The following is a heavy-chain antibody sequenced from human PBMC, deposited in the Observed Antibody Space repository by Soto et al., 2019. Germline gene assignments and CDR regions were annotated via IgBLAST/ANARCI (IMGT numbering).Heavy chain of an antibody. D-gene: IGHD3-3*01. CDR2: IYPGDSDT. Sequence: PGESLKISCKGSGYSFTSYWIGWVRQMPGKGLEWMGIIYPGDSDTRYNPSFQGQVTISADKSISTAYLQWSSLKASDTAMYYCAIGYDFWSGPQGGNWFDPWGQGTLVTVSS. CDR3: AIGYDFWSGPQGGNWFDP. V-gene: IGHV5-51*01. CDR1: GYSFTSYW. J-gene: IGHJ5*02.